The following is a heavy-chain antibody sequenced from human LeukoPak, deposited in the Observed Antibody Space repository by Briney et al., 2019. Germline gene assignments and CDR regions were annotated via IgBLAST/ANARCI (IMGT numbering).Heavy chain of an antibody. V-gene: IGHV3-21*06. J-gene: IGHJ4*02. CDR1: GFTFTDYS. Sequence: GGSLRLSCAASGFTFTDYSMNWVRQAPGKGLKWVSSLDPTSKYIYSADSLQGRFTISRDNARNSVFLQMNRLRAGDTAVYYCVRVSSARGFYFDLWGQGTLVTVSS. CDR3: VRVSSARGFYFDL. D-gene: IGHD3-10*01. CDR2: LDPTSKYI.